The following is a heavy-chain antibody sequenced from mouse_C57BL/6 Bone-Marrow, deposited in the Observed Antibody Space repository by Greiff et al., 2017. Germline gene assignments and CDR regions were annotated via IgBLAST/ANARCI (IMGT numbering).Heavy chain of an antibody. V-gene: IGHV2-5*01. CDR3: AKGDGSSYDAMDY. CDR1: GFSLTSYG. Sequence: QVQLQQSGPGLVQPSQSLSITCTVSGFSLTSYGVHWVRQSPGKGLEWLGVIWRGGSTDYNAAFMSRLSITKDNSKSQVFFKMNSLQADDTAIYYCAKGDGSSYDAMDYWGQGTSVTVSS. J-gene: IGHJ4*01. CDR2: IWRGGST. D-gene: IGHD1-1*01.